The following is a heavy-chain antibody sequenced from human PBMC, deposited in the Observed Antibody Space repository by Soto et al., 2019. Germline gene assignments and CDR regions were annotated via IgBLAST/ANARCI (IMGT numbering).Heavy chain of an antibody. CDR1: GFTFSSYW. CDR2: IKQDGSEK. D-gene: IGHD5-12*01. Sequence: GGSLRLSCAASGFTFSSYWMSWVRQAPGKGLEWVANIKQDGSEKYYVDSVKGRFTISRDNAKNSLYLQMNSLRAEDTAVYYCARGYSGYDWQGEFDYWGQGTLVTVSS. V-gene: IGHV3-7*01. J-gene: IGHJ4*02. CDR3: ARGYSGYDWQGEFDY.